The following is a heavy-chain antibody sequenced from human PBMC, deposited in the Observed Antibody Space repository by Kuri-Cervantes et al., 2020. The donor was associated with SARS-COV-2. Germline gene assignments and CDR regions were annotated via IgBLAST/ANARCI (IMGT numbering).Heavy chain of an antibody. V-gene: IGHV1-8*01. CDR3: TRRSVARDY. D-gene: IGHD6-19*01. Sequence: ASVKVSCKASGYTFTNYDINWVRQATGQGLEWMGWMNPNTGVTGYTQKFQDRITMTRDTSVSTAYMVLSSLTFADTATYYCTRRSVARDYWGQGTLVPVSS. J-gene: IGHJ4*02. CDR2: MNPNTGVT. CDR1: GYTFTNYD.